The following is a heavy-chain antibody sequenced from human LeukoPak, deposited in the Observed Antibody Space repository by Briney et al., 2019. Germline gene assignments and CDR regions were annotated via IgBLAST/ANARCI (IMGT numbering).Heavy chain of an antibody. CDR3: AKGNRDTTYYYGMDV. V-gene: IGHV3-23*01. Sequence: PGGSLRLSCAASRFAFSNYAFNWVRQAPGKGLEWVSSISASGGSSYYADSVKGRFTISRDNSKDTLFLQMSSLRAEDTAIYYCAKGNRDTTYYYGMDVWGQGTTVTVSS. D-gene: IGHD1-1*01. CDR1: RFAFSNYA. CDR2: ISASGGSS. J-gene: IGHJ6*02.